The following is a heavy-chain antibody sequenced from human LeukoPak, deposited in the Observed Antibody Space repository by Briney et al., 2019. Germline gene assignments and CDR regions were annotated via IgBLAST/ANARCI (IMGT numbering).Heavy chain of an antibody. D-gene: IGHD2-8*01. CDR2: ISDTGATT. CDR1: GFTFSSYA. V-gene: IGHV3-23*01. Sequence: TGGSLRLSCAGSGFTFSSYAMSWVRQAPGKGLEWVSAISDTGATTYDADSVKGRFTISRDNSRSTLYLQMNSLRAEDTALYYGAKDTSIGRYCTNGVCSPFDYWGQGTLVTVSS. J-gene: IGHJ4*02. CDR3: AKDTSIGRYCTNGVCSPFDY.